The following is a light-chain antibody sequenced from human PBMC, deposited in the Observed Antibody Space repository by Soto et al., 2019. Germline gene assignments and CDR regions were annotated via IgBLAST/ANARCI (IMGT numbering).Light chain of an antibody. CDR2: AAS. CDR1: QNINTY. CDR3: QQSSTAPFT. V-gene: IGKV1-39*01. J-gene: IGKJ3*01. Sequence: DIQMTQSPSSLSASVGDRVTITCRASQNINTYLNWYQQKPGKAPKLLIFAASSLQSGVPSRFSGSGSRTDFTLTISSLQPEDFATYYCQQSSTAPFTFCPGTKVDIK.